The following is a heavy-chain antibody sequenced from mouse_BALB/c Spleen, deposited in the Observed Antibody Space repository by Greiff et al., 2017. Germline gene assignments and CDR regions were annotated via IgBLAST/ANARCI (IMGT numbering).Heavy chain of an antibody. CDR3: ARQGITTNAMDY. D-gene: IGHD2-4*01. CDR2: ISNGGGST. CDR1: GFTFSSYT. J-gene: IGHJ4*01. Sequence: EVQLVESGGGLVQPGGSLKLSCAASGFTFSSYTMSWVRQTPEKRLEWVAYISNGGGSTYYPDTVKGRFTISRDNAKNTLYLQMSSLKSEDTAMYYCARQGITTNAMDYWGQGTSVTVSS. V-gene: IGHV5-12-2*01.